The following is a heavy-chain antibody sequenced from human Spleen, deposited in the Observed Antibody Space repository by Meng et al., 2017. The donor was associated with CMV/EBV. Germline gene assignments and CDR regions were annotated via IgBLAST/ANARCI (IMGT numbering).Heavy chain of an antibody. D-gene: IGHD3-9*01. CDR3: ASLALTGYYNYYYGMDV. CDR2: INHSGNT. CDR1: GGSFSTNY. Sequence: SETLSLTCAVSGGSFSTNYWCWIRQAPGKGLEWIGEINHSGNTNYNPSLKSRVTISVDTSKKQFSLKVTSVTAADTAVYYCASLALTGYYNYYYGMDVWGQGTTVTVSS. J-gene: IGHJ6*02. V-gene: IGHV4-34*01.